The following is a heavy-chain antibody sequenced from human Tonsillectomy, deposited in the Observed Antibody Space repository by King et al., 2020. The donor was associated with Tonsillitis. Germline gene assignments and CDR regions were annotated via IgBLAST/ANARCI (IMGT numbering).Heavy chain of an antibody. D-gene: IGHD6-13*01. Sequence: QLVQSGAEVKKPGESLRISCKGSGYSFTSYWISWVRQMPGKGLEWMGRIDPSDAYTNYSPSFQDHVSISTDKSISTAYLQWSSLKASDTAMYYCARRSIAAALYGMDVWGQGTTVTVSS. CDR1: GYSFTSYW. V-gene: IGHV5-10-1*01. CDR2: IDPSDAYT. J-gene: IGHJ6*02. CDR3: ARRSIAAALYGMDV.